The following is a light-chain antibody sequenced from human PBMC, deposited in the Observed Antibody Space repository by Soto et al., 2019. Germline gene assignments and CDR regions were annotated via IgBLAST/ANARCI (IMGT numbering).Light chain of an antibody. Sequence: QSVLTQPPSASGTPGQRVTIFCSGSSSNIGTNTVIWYQQLPGAAPKLLIYSDNQRPSVVPDRFSGSKSGTSASLAISGLQSEDEADYYCAAWDVSLVVFGGGTQLTVL. CDR3: AAWDVSLVV. V-gene: IGLV1-44*01. CDR2: SDN. J-gene: IGLJ2*01. CDR1: SSNIGTNT.